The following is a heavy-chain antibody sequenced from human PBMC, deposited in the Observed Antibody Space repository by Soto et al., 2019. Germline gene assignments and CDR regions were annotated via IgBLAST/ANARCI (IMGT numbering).Heavy chain of an antibody. CDR2: ISYDGSNK. D-gene: IGHD3-16*01. CDR3: AKVQFMMGYYYGMDV. CDR1: GFTFSRYG. Sequence: PGGSLRLSCAASGFTFSRYGMHWVRQAPGKGLEWVAVISYDGSNKYYADSVKGRFTISRDNSKNTLYLQMNSLRAEDTAVYYCAKVQFMMGYYYGMDVWGQGTTVTVSS. J-gene: IGHJ6*02. V-gene: IGHV3-30*18.